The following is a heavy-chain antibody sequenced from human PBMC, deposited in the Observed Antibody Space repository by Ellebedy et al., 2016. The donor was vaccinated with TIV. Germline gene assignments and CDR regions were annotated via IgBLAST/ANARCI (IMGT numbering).Heavy chain of an antibody. CDR3: ASDGSYGDFLSPTHAFEM. Sequence: GESLKISCAASGFSFSSYSMNCVRQAPGKGLDWVSYMSGSTITTYYADSVKGRFTISRDNAKNSLYLQMNSLRAEDTAVYYCASDGSYGDFLSPTHAFEMWGQGTMITVSS. CDR2: MSGSTITT. D-gene: IGHD4-17*01. V-gene: IGHV3-48*04. J-gene: IGHJ3*02. CDR1: GFSFSSYS.